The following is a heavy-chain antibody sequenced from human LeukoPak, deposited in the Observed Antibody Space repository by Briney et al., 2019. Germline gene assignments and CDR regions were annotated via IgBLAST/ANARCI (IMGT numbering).Heavy chain of an antibody. D-gene: IGHD6-13*01. CDR1: GFSFNNYW. CDR2: IKQDGSEK. CDR3: ARGRGVAADGYFDY. V-gene: IGHV3-7*01. J-gene: IGHJ4*02. Sequence: PGGSLRLSCAASGFSFNNYWMNWVRQAPGKGLEWVANIKQDGSEKYYVDSVRGRFTISRDNAKNSLYLQMNNLRTEDTAVYYCARGRGVAADGYFDYWGQGTLVTVSS.